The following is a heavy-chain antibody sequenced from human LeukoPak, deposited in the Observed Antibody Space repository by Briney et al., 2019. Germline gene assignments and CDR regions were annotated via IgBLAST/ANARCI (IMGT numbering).Heavy chain of an antibody. J-gene: IGHJ4*02. Sequence: PGGSLRVSCAASGFTFSSYSMNWVRQAPGKGLEWISYISTSTTTIYYANSVKGRFTISRDNAKKSLYLQMNSLRVEDTGVYYCASWGEGALDNWGQGTLVTVSS. V-gene: IGHV3-48*01. CDR1: GFTFSSYS. CDR3: ASWGEGALDN. CDR2: ISTSTTTI. D-gene: IGHD1-26*01.